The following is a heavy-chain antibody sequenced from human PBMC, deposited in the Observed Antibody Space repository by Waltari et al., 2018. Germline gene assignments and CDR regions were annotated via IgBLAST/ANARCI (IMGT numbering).Heavy chain of an antibody. V-gene: IGHV1-24*01. CDR1: GYTLTELS. J-gene: IGHJ6*02. Sequence: QVQLVQSGAEVKKPGASVKVSCKVSGYTLTELSMHWVRQAPGKGLEWMGGFDPEEGETNYAQKFQGRGTMNGDTSTDTAYMELSSLRSEDTAVYYCATDVSTVTTLVRFYYGMDVWGQGTTVTVSS. D-gene: IGHD4-17*01. CDR2: FDPEEGET. CDR3: ATDVSTVTTLVRFYYGMDV.